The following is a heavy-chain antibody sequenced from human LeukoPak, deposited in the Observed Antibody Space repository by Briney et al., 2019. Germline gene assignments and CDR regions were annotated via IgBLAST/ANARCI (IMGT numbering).Heavy chain of an antibody. CDR3: AKARYWGSTTYYFDY. V-gene: IGHV3-30*02. D-gene: IGHD2-2*01. CDR2: IRYDGSNK. CDR1: GFTFSSYG. J-gene: IGHJ4*02. Sequence: GGSLRLSCAASGFTFSSYGMHWVRQAPGKGLEWVAFIRYDGSNKYYADSVKGRFTISRDNSKNTLYLQMNSLRAEDTAVYYCAKARYWGSTTYYFDYWGQGTLVTVSS.